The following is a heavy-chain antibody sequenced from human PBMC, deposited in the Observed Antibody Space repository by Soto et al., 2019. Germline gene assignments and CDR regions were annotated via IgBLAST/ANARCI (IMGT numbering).Heavy chain of an antibody. CDR2: IYYSGST. D-gene: IGHD4-17*01. J-gene: IGHJ2*01. CDR3: ARDRGPFSTVVTGDWYFDI. Sequence: PSETLSLTCTVSGGSISSYYWSWIRQPPGKGLEWIGYIYYSGSTNYNPSLKSRVTISVDTSKNQFSLKLTSVTAADTAVYYCARDRGPFSTVVTGDWYFDIWGRGTLVTVSS. CDR1: GGSISSYY. V-gene: IGHV4-59*12.